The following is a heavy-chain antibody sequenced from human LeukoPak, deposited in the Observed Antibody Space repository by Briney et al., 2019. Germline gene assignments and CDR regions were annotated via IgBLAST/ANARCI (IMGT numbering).Heavy chain of an antibody. V-gene: IGHV1-3*03. CDR1: GYTFTSYA. D-gene: IGHD6-13*01. J-gene: IGHJ4*02. CDR3: ARGSLAAAGIADY. Sequence: ASVKVSCKASGYTFTSYAMHWVRQAPGQGIEWMGWINAGNGNTKYSQEFQGRVTITRDTSASTAYMELSSLRSEDMAVYYCARGSLAAAGIADYWGQGTLVTVSS. CDR2: INAGNGNT.